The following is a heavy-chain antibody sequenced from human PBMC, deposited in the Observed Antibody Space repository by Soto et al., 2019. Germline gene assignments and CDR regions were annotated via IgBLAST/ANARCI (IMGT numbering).Heavy chain of an antibody. V-gene: IGHV4-34*01. J-gene: IGHJ4*02. CDR3: ATAPRDVLRSLEWISGLHY. CDR1: GASFSGYC. D-gene: IGHD3-3*01. CDR2: INHSGST. Sequence: LSLTCAVYGASFSGYCWRWNRRPPRNGLAWIGEINHSGSTNYNPSLKSRVTISVDTSKNQFSMKLSSATAADTAVYYCATAPRDVLRSLEWISGLHYCGQGSQLTVSA.